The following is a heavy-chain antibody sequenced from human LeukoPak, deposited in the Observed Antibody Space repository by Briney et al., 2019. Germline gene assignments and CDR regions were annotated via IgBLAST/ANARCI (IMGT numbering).Heavy chain of an antibody. CDR2: IYSGGDT. CDR3: ARYGRDFDWLNHYYYYYMDV. V-gene: IGHV3-66*01. J-gene: IGHJ6*03. CDR1: GFTVSSNY. Sequence: GGSLRLSCAASGFTVSSNYMSWVRQAPGKGLEWVSIIYSGGDTYYGDSVKGRFTISRDNSKNTLYLQMNSLRAEDTAVYYCARYGRDFDWLNHYYYYYMDVWGKGTTVTISS. D-gene: IGHD3-9*01.